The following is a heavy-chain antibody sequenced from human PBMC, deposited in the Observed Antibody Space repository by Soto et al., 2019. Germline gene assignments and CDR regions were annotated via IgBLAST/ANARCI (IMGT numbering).Heavy chain of an antibody. Sequence: ASVEVSYKASGYTVTSYGISSVRQAPGQGLEWMGWISAYNGNTNYAQKLQGRVTMTTDTSTSTAYMELRSLRSDDTAVYYCARGGPSYSSGWSRRFDPWGQGTLVTVSS. CDR3: ARGGPSYSSGWSRRFDP. CDR2: ISAYNGNT. D-gene: IGHD6-19*01. J-gene: IGHJ5*02. V-gene: IGHV1-18*01. CDR1: GYTVTSYG.